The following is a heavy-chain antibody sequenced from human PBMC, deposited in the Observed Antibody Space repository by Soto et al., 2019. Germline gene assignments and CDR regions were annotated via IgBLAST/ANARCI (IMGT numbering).Heavy chain of an antibody. CDR3: ARDTADTPMVY. D-gene: IGHD5-18*01. V-gene: IGHV1-69*01. Sequence: QVQLVQSGAEVRRPGSSVKVSCKASGGVFSNYALTWVRQAPGQGLEWVGGIVPVFGTPNYAPKFQGRVTVTADESTRTGYMALHSLRSDDTAVYFCARDTADTPMVYWGQGTLRTVSS. CDR2: IVPVFGTP. J-gene: IGHJ4*02. CDR1: GGVFSNYA.